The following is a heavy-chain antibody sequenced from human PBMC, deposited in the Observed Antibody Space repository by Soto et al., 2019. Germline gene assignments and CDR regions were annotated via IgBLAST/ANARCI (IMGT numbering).Heavy chain of an antibody. J-gene: IGHJ6*02. D-gene: IGHD6-13*01. CDR1: GYSFTSYW. CDR2: IYPGDSDT. V-gene: IGHV5-51*01. Sequence: PGESLKISCKCSGYSFTSYWIVWVRQMPGKGLEWMGIIYPGDSDTRYSPSFQGQVTISADKSISTAYLQWSSLKASDTAMYYCATTSAAGKYYYGMDVWGQGTKVTV. CDR3: ATTSAAGKYYYGMDV.